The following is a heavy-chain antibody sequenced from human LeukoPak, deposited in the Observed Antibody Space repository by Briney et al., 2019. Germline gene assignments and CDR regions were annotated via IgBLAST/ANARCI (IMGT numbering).Heavy chain of an antibody. Sequence: GGSLRLSCAASGFTFMSYWMSWVRQAPGKGLEWVANIKQDGSEKYYVDSVKGRCTISRDNAKNSLYLQMNSLRAEDTAVYYCARVSSKTMVRGLLTKKNYNYRYMDVWGKGTTVTISS. V-gene: IGHV3-7*01. CDR3: ARVSSKTMVRGLLTKKNYNYRYMDV. CDR2: IKQDGSEK. J-gene: IGHJ6*03. CDR1: GFTFMSYW. D-gene: IGHD3-10*01.